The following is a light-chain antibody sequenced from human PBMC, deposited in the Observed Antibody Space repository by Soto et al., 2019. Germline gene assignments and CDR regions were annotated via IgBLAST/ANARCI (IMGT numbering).Light chain of an antibody. CDR2: AAS. CDR1: QGISSY. Sequence: AIRMTQSPSSFSASTGDRVTITCRASQGISSYLAWYQQKPGKAPKLLIYAASTLQSGVPSRFSGSGSGTDFTLTISCLQSEDFATYYCQQYYSYLLTLGGGTKVDIK. V-gene: IGKV1-8*01. J-gene: IGKJ4*01. CDR3: QQYYSYLLT.